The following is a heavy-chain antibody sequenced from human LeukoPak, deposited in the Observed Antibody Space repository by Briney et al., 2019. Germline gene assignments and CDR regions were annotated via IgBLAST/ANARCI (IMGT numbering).Heavy chain of an antibody. CDR3: ASGYYYDSSGPYDAFDI. V-gene: IGHV5-51*01. J-gene: IGHJ3*02. CDR2: IHPGDSDT. CDR1: GYSFTSYW. Sequence: GESLKISCKGSGYSFTSYWIGWVRQMPGKGLEWMGLIHPGDSDTRYSPSFQGQVTISADKSISTAYLQWSSLKASDTAMYYCASGYYYDSSGPYDAFDIWGQGTMVTVSS. D-gene: IGHD3-22*01.